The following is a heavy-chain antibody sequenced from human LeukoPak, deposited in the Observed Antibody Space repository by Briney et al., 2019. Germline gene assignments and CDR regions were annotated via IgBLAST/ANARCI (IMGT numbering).Heavy chain of an antibody. D-gene: IGHD1-1*01. CDR3: ARERKTTAFDF. CDR2: INPNSGGT. J-gene: IGHJ4*02. V-gene: IGHV1-2*02. CDR1: GYTFTNYY. Sequence: GASVKVSCKAPGYTFTNYYIHWVRQAPGQGLEWMGWINPNSGGTNYAQKFQGRVTMTRATSISTAYMEVSRLRSDDTAVYYCARERKTTAFDFWGQGTLVTVSS.